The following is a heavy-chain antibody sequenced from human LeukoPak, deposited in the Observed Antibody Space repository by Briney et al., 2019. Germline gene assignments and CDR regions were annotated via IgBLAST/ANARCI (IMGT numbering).Heavy chain of an antibody. CDR3: AKDQYAWIFGAGVD. V-gene: IGHV3-23*01. J-gene: IGHJ4*02. CDR1: GFTFSNYA. Sequence: PGGSLRLSCAASGFTFSNYAMNWVRQAPGKGLEWVSGITGGAGSTYYADSVKGRFTISRDNSKNTLYLQMNSLRAEDTAVYYCAKDQYAWIFGAGVDWGQGTLVTVSS. D-gene: IGHD3-3*01. CDR2: ITGGAGST.